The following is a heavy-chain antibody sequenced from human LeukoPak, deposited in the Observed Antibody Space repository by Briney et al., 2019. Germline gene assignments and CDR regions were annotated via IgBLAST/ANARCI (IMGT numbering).Heavy chain of an antibody. CDR2: ISNNGGSS. V-gene: IGHV3-64D*06. CDR1: GFTFSAYA. Sequence: GGSLRLSCSASGFTFSAYAMYWVRQAPGKGLEYVSGISNNGGSSFYADSVKGRFTISRDNSKNTLYLQMSSLRPEDTAMYYCVNQISGWVYWGQGTMVTVSS. D-gene: IGHD6-19*01. CDR3: VNQISGWVY. J-gene: IGHJ4*02.